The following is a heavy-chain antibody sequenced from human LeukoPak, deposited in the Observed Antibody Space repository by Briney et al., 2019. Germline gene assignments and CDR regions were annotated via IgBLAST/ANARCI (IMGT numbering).Heavy chain of an antibody. V-gene: IGHV1-69*13. Sequence: SVKVSCKASGGTFSSHAISWVRQAPGQGLEWMGGIIPIFGTTNYAQKFQGRVTITADESTSTAYMELSSLRSEDTAVYYCARAVVVARGLMAYFDYWGQGTLVTVSS. CDR2: IIPIFGTT. J-gene: IGHJ4*02. CDR3: ARAVVVARGLMAYFDY. D-gene: IGHD3-10*01. CDR1: GGTFSSHA.